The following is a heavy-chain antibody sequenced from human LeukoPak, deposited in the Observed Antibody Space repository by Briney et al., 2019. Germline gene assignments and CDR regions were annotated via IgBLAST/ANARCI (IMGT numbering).Heavy chain of an antibody. CDR3: ARHDYDSTGSYWGYYFDY. CDR1: GASVSSVSDY. J-gene: IGHJ4*02. V-gene: IGHV4-39*01. D-gene: IGHD3-22*01. CDR2: IIYGGRT. Sequence: SETLSLTCSVSGASVSSVSDYWGWFRQSPGEGLEWIGSIIYGGRTYYNPSLKSRVTMSVDTSKNQFSLKMRSVTAADTAVYYWARHDYDSTGSYWGYYFDYWGQGTLVTVSS.